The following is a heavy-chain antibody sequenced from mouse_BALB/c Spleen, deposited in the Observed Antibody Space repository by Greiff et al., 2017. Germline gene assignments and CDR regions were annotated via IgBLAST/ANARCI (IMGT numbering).Heavy chain of an antibody. CDR3: ARNGYYWYFDV. J-gene: IGHJ1*01. CDR1: GFTFSSFG. D-gene: IGHD2-2*01. Sequence: DVQLVESGGGLVQPGGSRKLSCAASGFTFSSFGMHWVRQAPEKGLEWVAYISSGSSTIYYADTVKGRFTISRDNPKNTLFLQMTSLRSEDTAMYYCARNGYYWYFDVWGAGTTVTVSS. V-gene: IGHV5-17*02. CDR2: ISSGSSTI.